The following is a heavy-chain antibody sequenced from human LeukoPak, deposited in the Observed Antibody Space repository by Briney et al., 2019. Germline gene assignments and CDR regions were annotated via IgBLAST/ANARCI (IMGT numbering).Heavy chain of an antibody. Sequence: GGSLRLSCAASGFTFSSYSMYRVRQAPGKGLECVSSISSSSSYIYYADSVKGRFTISRDNAKNSLYLQMNSLRAEDTAVYYCARGAFAGGYFDYWGQGTLVTVSS. CDR3: ARGAFAGGYFDY. CDR1: GFTFSSYS. V-gene: IGHV3-21*01. CDR2: ISSSSSYI. D-gene: IGHD6-13*01. J-gene: IGHJ4*02.